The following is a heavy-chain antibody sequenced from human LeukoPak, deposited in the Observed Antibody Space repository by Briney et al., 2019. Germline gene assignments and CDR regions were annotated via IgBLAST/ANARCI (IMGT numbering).Heavy chain of an antibody. V-gene: IGHV3-11*01. CDR3: TRGPRNLDY. CDR2: ISPSGTDI. Sequence: AGGSLRLSCAVSGFTFSDTYMTWIRQAPGKGLESLSYISPSGTDISYADSVKGRFTISRDNAKNSLYLQMNSLRVEDTAVYYCTRGPRNLDYWGQGTLVTVSS. D-gene: IGHD1-14*01. CDR1: GFTFSDTY. J-gene: IGHJ4*02.